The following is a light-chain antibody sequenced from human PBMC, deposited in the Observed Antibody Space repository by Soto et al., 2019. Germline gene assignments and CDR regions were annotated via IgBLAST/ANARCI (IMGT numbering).Light chain of an antibody. J-gene: IGKJ1*01. Sequence: EIVLTQSPGTLSLSPGERATLSCRASQSVSSSYLAWYQQKPGQAPRLRIYGASNRATGIPDRFSGSGSGTDFTLTISRLEPEDFAVYYCQQYGSSPRTFGQGTKVEIK. CDR1: QSVSSSY. CDR3: QQYGSSPRT. CDR2: GAS. V-gene: IGKV3-20*01.